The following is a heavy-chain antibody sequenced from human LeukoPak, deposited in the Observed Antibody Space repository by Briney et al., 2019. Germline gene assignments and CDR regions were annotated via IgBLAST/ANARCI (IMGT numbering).Heavy chain of an antibody. CDR2: IYPGDSDT. J-gene: IGHJ4*02. D-gene: IGHD2-2*01. CDR1: GYSFSSYW. V-gene: IGHV5-51*01. Sequence: GESLKISCKASGYSFSSYWIGWVRQMPGKGLELMGIIYPGDSDTRYPPSFQGQVTISADKSITTAYLQWSSLQASDTAMYYCARSLSPAAVALDYWGQGALVTVSS. CDR3: ARSLSPAAVALDY.